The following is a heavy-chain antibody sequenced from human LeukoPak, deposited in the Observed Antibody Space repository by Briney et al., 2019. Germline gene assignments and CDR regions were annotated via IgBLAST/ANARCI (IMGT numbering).Heavy chain of an antibody. D-gene: IGHD1-1*01. Sequence: GGSLRLSCAASGFTVSSNYMSWVRQAPGKGLEWVSVIYSGGSTYYADSVKGRFTISRHNSKNTLYLQMNSLRAEDTALYYCAKALALEGFDAFDIWGQGTMVTVSS. CDR3: AKALALEGFDAFDI. J-gene: IGHJ3*02. CDR1: GFTVSSNY. V-gene: IGHV3-53*04. CDR2: IYSGGST.